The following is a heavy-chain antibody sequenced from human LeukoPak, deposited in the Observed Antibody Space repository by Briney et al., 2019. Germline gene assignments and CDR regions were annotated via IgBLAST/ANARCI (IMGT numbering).Heavy chain of an antibody. D-gene: IGHD3-22*01. CDR1: GFTFSSYS. CDR3: ARDYYYDSSGYYAYYY. V-gene: IGHV3-21*01. J-gene: IGHJ4*02. Sequence: GGSLRLSCAASGFTFSSYSMNWVRQAPGKGLEWVSSISSSSSYIYYADSVKGRFTISRDNAKNSLYLQMNSLRAEDTAVYYCARDYYYDSSGYYAYYYWGQGTLVTVSS. CDR2: ISSSSSYI.